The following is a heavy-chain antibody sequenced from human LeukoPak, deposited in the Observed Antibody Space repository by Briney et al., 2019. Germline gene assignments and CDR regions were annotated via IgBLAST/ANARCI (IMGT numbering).Heavy chain of an antibody. CDR3: ARSTELLPYYYYYGMDV. J-gene: IGHJ6*02. D-gene: IGHD1-26*01. Sequence: KFQGRVTITRDTSASTAYMELSSLRSEDTAVYYCARSTELLPYYYYYGMDVWGQGTTVTVSS. V-gene: IGHV1-3*01.